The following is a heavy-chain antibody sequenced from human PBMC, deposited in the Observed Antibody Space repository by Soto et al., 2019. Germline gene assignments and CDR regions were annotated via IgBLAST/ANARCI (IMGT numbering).Heavy chain of an antibody. CDR2: MNPNSGNT. J-gene: IGHJ5*02. Sequence: ASVKVSCKASGYTFGNNDISWVRQATGQGLEWMGWMNPNSGNTGYAQKFQGRVSMTRNTSITAAYLELSSLRSDDTAIYYCARMATSGTLNWFDPWGQGTLVTVSS. CDR3: ARMATSGTLNWFDP. V-gene: IGHV1-8*01. CDR1: GYTFGNND.